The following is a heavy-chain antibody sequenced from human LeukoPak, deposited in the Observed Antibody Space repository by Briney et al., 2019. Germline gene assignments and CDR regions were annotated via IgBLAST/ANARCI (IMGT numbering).Heavy chain of an antibody. V-gene: IGHV5-51*01. CDR1: GYSFTSYW. CDR3: ARHKRDGLWFGELLYPYYFDY. Sequence: ESLKIYCKGSGYSFTSYWIGWVRQMTGKGLEWMGIIYPGDSDTRYSPSLQGQVTISADKSISTAYLQWSSLKASDTAMYYCARHKRDGLWFGELLYPYYFDYWGQGTLVTVSS. CDR2: IYPGDSDT. D-gene: IGHD3-10*01. J-gene: IGHJ4*02.